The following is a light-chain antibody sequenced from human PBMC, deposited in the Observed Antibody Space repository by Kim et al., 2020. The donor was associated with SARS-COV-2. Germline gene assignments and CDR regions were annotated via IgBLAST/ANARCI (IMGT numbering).Light chain of an antibody. CDR1: ALPNQY. CDR2: KDS. Sequence: SYELTQPPSMSVSPGQTARITCSGDALPNQYAYWYQQKPGQAPVLVIYKDSERPSGIPERFSGSSSGTTVTLTISGVQAEDEADYYCQSADSSGTYWVFGGVTQLTVL. V-gene: IGLV3-25*03. CDR3: QSADSSGTYWV. J-gene: IGLJ3*02.